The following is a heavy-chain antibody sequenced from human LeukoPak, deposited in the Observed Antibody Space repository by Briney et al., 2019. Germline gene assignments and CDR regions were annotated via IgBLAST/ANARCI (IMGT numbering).Heavy chain of an antibody. Sequence: PGGSLRLSCAASGFTFDDYAMHWVRQAPGKGLEWVSGISCNSGSIGYADSVKGRFTISRDNAKNSLYLQMNSLRAEDTALYYCAKDFQYYDSSGYLDYWGQGTLVTVSS. J-gene: IGHJ4*02. CDR2: ISCNSGSI. D-gene: IGHD3-22*01. CDR3: AKDFQYYDSSGYLDY. CDR1: GFTFDDYA. V-gene: IGHV3-9*01.